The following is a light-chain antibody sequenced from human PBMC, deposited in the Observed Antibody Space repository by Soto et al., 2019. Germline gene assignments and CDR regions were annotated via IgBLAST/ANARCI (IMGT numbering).Light chain of an antibody. J-gene: IGLJ2*01. V-gene: IGLV2-14*01. Sequence: QSALTQPASVSGSPGQSITISCTGTSSDVGGYNYVSWYQQHPGKAPKLMIYDVSNRPSGVSNRFSGSKSGNTACLTISGLQAEEEADYYCSSYTSSSTEVFGGGTKVTVL. CDR3: SSYTSSSTEV. CDR1: SSDVGGYNY. CDR2: DVS.